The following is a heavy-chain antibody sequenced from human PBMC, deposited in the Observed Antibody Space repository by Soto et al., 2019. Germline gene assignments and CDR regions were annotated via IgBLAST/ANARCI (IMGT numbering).Heavy chain of an antibody. V-gene: IGHV1-18*01. CDR2: ISAYNGNT. CDR3: ARGGSGSYWVGWFDP. D-gene: IGHD3-10*01. CDR1: GYTFTTYA. Sequence: QVQLVQSGAEVKKPGASVKVSCKASGYTFTTYAISWVRQAPGQGLEWMGWISAYNGNTNYAQKPQGRVTMTTDTSXCTAYMELRSLRSDDTAVYYCARGGSGSYWVGWFDPWGQGTLVTVSS. J-gene: IGHJ5*02.